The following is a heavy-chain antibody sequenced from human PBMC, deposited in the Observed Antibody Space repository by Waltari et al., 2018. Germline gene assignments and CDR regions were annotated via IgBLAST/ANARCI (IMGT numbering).Heavy chain of an antibody. D-gene: IGHD6-19*01. CDR3: ARLYSSGWYPIDY. J-gene: IGHJ4*02. CDR2: IYPGESET. CDR1: GYSFTSYW. Sequence: EVQLVQSGAEVKKPGESLKISCKGSGYSFTSYWIGWVRQMPGKGLEWMGIIYPGESETRYSPSLQGQVTISADKSISTAYLQGSSPKASDTAMYYCARLYSSGWYPIDYWGQGTLVTVSS. V-gene: IGHV5-51*01.